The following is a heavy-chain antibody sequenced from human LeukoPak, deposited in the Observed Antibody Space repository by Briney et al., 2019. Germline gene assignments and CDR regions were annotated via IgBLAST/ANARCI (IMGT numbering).Heavy chain of an antibody. D-gene: IGHD3-10*01. V-gene: IGHV1-18*01. CDR3: ARDDSGSYNPFDY. Sequence: GASVKVSCKASGYTFTNFGISWVRHAPGQGLEWMGWISGYNGNTNYAQKFQGRVTMTTDTSTSTAYMELRSLRSDDTAVYYCARDDSGSYNPFDYWGQGTLVPVSS. CDR2: ISGYNGNT. J-gene: IGHJ4*02. CDR1: GYTFTNFG.